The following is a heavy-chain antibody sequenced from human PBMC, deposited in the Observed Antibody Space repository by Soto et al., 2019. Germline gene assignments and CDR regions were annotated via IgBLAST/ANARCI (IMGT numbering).Heavy chain of an antibody. D-gene: IGHD6-13*01. J-gene: IGHJ6*03. CDR2: IIPILGIA. Sequence: QVQLVQSGAEVKKPGSSVKVSCKASGGTFSSYTISWVRQAPGQGLEWMGRIIPILGIANYAQKFQGRVTITADKSTSTAYMELSSLRSEDTAVYYCARSADYYNYMDVWGKGTTVTVSS. CDR1: GGTFSSYT. V-gene: IGHV1-69*02. CDR3: ARSADYYNYMDV.